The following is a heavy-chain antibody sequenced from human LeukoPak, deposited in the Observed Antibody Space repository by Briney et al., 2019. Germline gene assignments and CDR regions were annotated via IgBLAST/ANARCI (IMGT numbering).Heavy chain of an antibody. CDR1: GFPFSTYW. V-gene: IGHV3-7*01. J-gene: IGHJ4*02. Sequence: GGALRLSCAASGFPFSTYWMTWVRRTPGKGLEWVANMKADGTEKNYLDSVKGRFTISRDNAKNSLYLQMNSLSAEDTGVYYCSKGGHVDYCGPGTLVTVSS. D-gene: IGHD1-26*01. CDR2: MKADGTEK. CDR3: SKGGHVDY.